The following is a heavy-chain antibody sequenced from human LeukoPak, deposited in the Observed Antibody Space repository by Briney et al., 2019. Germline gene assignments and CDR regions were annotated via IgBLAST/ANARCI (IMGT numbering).Heavy chain of an antibody. CDR1: GDSISSSSYY. CDR3: ARGDLAGYGYLGY. D-gene: IGHD3-10*01. V-gene: IGHV4-39*07. Sequence: SETLSLTCTVSGDSISSSSYYWGWIRQPPGKGLEWIGSIYYSGSTYYNPSLKSRVTISVDTSKNQFSLKLSSVTAADTAVYYCARGDLAGYGYLGYWGQGTLVTVSS. CDR2: IYYSGST. J-gene: IGHJ4*02.